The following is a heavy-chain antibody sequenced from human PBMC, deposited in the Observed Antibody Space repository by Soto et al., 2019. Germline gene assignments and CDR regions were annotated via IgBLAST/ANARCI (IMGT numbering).Heavy chain of an antibody. D-gene: IGHD2-15*01. CDR3: ARESRYCSGGSCYFLPGIDY. CDR2: IIPIFGTA. Sequence: QVQLVQSGAEVKKPGSSVKVSCKASGGTFSSYAISWVRQARGQGLEWMGGIIPIFGTANYAQKFQGRVTITADESTNTAYMELSSLRSEDTAVYYCARESRYCSGGSCYFLPGIDYWGQGTLVTVSS. V-gene: IGHV1-69*12. J-gene: IGHJ4*02. CDR1: GGTFSSYA.